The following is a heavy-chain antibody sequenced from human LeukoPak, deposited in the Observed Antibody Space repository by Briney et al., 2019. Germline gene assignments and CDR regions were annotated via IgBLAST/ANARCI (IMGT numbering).Heavy chain of an antibody. D-gene: IGHD3-22*01. CDR2: ISYDGSNK. V-gene: IGHV3-30-3*01. CDR3: ANGEYYYDSSGLDY. Sequence: GGSLRLSCAASGFTFSSYAMHWVRQAPGKGLEWVAVISYDGSNKYYADSVKGRFTISRDNSKNTLYLQMNSLRAEDTAVYYCANGEYYYDSSGLDYWGQGTLVTVSS. J-gene: IGHJ4*02. CDR1: GFTFSSYA.